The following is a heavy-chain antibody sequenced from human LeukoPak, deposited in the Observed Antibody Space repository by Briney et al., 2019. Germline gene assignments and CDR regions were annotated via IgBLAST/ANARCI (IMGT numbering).Heavy chain of an antibody. CDR3: ARAREGFYGPFDY. Sequence: GRSLRLSCAASGFTFSSYGMHWVRQAPGQGLEWVVVIWYDGSHKYYADSVKGRFTISRDNSKNSLYLQMNSLRAEDTAVYYCARAREGFYGPFDYWGQGTLVTVSS. CDR1: GFTFSSYG. D-gene: IGHD2/OR15-2a*01. V-gene: IGHV3-33*01. CDR2: IWYDGSHK. J-gene: IGHJ4*02.